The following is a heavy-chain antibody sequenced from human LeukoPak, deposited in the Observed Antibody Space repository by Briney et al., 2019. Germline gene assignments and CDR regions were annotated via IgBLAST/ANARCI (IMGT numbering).Heavy chain of an antibody. CDR3: ARDTEHLYFVFDY. Sequence: PGGSLGLSCAASGFTFSRYSMNWVRQAPGKGLEWVSYISRSGSTIYYADSVKGRFTISRDNAKNSLYLQMNSLRDEDTAVYYCARDTEHLYFVFDYWGQGTLVTVSS. J-gene: IGHJ4*02. D-gene: IGHD2-2*02. V-gene: IGHV3-48*02. CDR2: ISRSGSTI. CDR1: GFTFSRYS.